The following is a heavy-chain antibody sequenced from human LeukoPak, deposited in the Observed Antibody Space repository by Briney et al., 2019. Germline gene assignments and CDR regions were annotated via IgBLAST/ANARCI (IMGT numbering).Heavy chain of an antibody. Sequence: SETLSLTCAVYGGSFSGYYWSWIRQPPGKGLEWIGEINHSGSTNYNPSLKSRVTISVDTSKNQFSLKLSSVTAADMAVYYCARFYGMDVWGQGTTVTVSS. CDR2: INHSGST. V-gene: IGHV4-34*01. CDR1: GGSFSGYY. CDR3: ARFYGMDV. J-gene: IGHJ6*02.